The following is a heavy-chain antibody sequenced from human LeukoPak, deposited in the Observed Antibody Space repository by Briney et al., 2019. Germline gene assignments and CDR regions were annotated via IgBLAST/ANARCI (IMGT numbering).Heavy chain of an antibody. Sequence: GGPLRLSCAASGFTFDDYAMHWVRQAPGKGLEWVSGISWNSGSIGYADSVKGRFTISRDNAKNTLYLQMNSLRAEDTAVYYCARDDFSGSYSFDYWGQGTLVTVSS. J-gene: IGHJ4*02. V-gene: IGHV3-9*01. CDR2: ISWNSGSI. D-gene: IGHD1-26*01. CDR3: ARDDFSGSYSFDY. CDR1: GFTFDDYA.